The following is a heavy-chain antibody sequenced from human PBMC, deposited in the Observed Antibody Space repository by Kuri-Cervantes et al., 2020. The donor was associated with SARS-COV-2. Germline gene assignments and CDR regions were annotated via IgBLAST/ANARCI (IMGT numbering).Heavy chain of an antibody. D-gene: IGHD3-3*01. J-gene: IGHJ5*02. CDR2: IYYSGST. CDR1: GGSISSSSYY. CDR3: ARQMMSSITIFGVVITRNWFDP. V-gene: IGHV4-39*01. Sequence: ESLKISCTVSGGSISSSSYYWGWIRQPPGKGLEWLGSIYYSGSTYYNPSLKSRVTISVDTSKNQFTLKLSSVTAADTAVYYCARQMMSSITIFGVVITRNWFDPWGQGTLVTVSS.